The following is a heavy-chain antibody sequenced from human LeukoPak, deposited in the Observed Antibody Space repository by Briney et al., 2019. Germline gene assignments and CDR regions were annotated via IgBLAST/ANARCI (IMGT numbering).Heavy chain of an antibody. CDR1: GFTFSSYG. V-gene: IGHV3-30*19. CDR3: ARGAPPDY. J-gene: IGHJ4*02. Sequence: GGSLRLSCAASGFTFSSYGMHWVRQAPGKGLEWVDGSEEYYADSVKGRFIISRDNSKNTLFLQMNSLKTEDTAVYYCARGAPPDYWGQGTLVTVSS. CDR2: GSEE.